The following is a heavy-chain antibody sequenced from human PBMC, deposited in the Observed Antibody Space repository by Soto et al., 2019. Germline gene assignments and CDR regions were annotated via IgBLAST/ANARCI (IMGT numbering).Heavy chain of an antibody. V-gene: IGHV1-3*01. CDR2: INAGNGNT. CDR3: ARAWGNTILDV. D-gene: IGHD3-3*01. CDR1: GYTFTSHA. J-gene: IGHJ6*02. Sequence: ASVKVSCKASGYTFTSHAMHWVLQAPGQRLEWMGWINAGNGNTKYSQKFQGRVTITRDTPASTAYMELSSLRSEDTAVYYCARAWGNTILDVWGQGTTVTVSS.